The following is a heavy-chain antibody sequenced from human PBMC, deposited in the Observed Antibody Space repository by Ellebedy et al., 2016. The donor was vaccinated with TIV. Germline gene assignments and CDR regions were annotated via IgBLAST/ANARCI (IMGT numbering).Heavy chain of an antibody. CDR2: IDWDDDK. D-gene: IGHD6-19*01. Sequence: SGPTLVKPTQTLTLTCTFSGFSLSTSGMCVSWIRQPPGKALEWLARIDWDDDKYYSTSLKTRLTISKDTSKNQVVLTMTNMDPVDTATYYCARIQKYSSGSHAFDIWGQGTMVTVSS. J-gene: IGHJ3*02. CDR3: ARIQKYSSGSHAFDI. CDR1: GFSLSTSGMC. V-gene: IGHV2-70*11.